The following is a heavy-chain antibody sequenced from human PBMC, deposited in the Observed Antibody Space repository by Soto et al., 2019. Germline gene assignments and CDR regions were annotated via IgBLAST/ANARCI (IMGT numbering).Heavy chain of an antibody. CDR1: GGSFSGYY. J-gene: IGHJ3*02. V-gene: IGHV4-34*01. D-gene: IGHD2-2*01. Sequence: SETLSLTCAVYGGSFSGYYWSWIRQPPGKGLQWIGEISHSGSPNYNPSLKSRVTISVDTSKNQFFLKLGSVTAADTAVYYCATYQEICSRANCYGAFDIWGQGTMVTVSS. CDR2: ISHSGSP. CDR3: ATYQEICSRANCYGAFDI.